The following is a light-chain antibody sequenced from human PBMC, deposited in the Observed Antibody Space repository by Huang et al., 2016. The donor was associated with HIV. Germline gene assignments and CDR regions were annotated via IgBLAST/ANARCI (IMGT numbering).Light chain of an antibody. J-gene: IGKJ4*01. CDR1: QDIRNC. V-gene: IGKV1-NL1*01. CDR2: AAS. CDR3: QQYYTPPLT. Sequence: DIQMTQSPSSLSASVGDSVTLACRARQDIRNCLAWYQQKPGKAPKLHPYAASRLESGVPSKFSGGGSGTDYTLTISGLEPEECATYYCQQYYTPPLTFGGGTKVEIK.